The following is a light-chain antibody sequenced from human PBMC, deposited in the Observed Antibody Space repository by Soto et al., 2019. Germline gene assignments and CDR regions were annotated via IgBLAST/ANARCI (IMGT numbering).Light chain of an antibody. J-gene: IGKJ4*01. V-gene: IGKV1-39*01. CDR2: AAS. Sequence: DIQMTQSPSSLTASVGARVTATCRASQSIRGYLNWYQHTPGTAPKFLSFAASRLQTGVPLRFSGSGSGTNFTLTISNLHPEDFETYSCQQTYRIPLTFGGGTKVDIK. CDR3: QQTYRIPLT. CDR1: QSIRGY.